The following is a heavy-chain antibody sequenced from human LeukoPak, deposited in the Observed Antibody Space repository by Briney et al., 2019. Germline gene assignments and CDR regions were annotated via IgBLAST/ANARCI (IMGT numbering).Heavy chain of an antibody. CDR3: TTIDRGSSWYHHAFDI. V-gene: IGHV3-15*01. Sequence: GRSLRLSCAASGFTFSSYGMHWVRQAPGKGLEWVGRIRSKTDGGTTDYAAPVKDRFTISRDDSQNTLYLQMNSLKTEDTAVYYCTTIDRGSSWYHHAFDIWGQGTMVTVSS. D-gene: IGHD6-13*01. J-gene: IGHJ3*02. CDR1: GFTFSSYG. CDR2: IRSKTDGGTT.